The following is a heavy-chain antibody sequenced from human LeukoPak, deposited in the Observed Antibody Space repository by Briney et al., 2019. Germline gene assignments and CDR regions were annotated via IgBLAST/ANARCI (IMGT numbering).Heavy chain of an antibody. V-gene: IGHV3-30*03. CDR3: ARERLGREPAAIKFIDY. CDR1: GFTFSSYG. CDR2: ISYDGSNK. Sequence: GGSLRLSCAASGFTFSSYGMHWVRQAPGKGMEWVAVISYDGSNKYYADSVKGRFTISRDNAKNSLYLQMNSLRAEDTAVYYCARERLGREPAAIKFIDYWGQGTLVTVSS. J-gene: IGHJ4*02. D-gene: IGHD2-2*02.